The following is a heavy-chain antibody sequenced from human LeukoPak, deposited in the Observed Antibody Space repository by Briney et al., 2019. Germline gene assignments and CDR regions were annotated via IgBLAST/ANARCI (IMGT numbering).Heavy chain of an antibody. D-gene: IGHD3-22*01. CDR1: GYTFTGYY. Sequence: ASVMVSCKASGYTFTGYYMHWVRQAPGQGLEWMGWINPNSGGTNYAQKFQGRVTMTRDTSISTAYMELSRLRSDDTAVYYCAGDGVGYYDSSGYYYFQHWGQGTLVTVSS. V-gene: IGHV1-2*02. CDR3: AGDGVGYYDSSGYYYFQH. CDR2: INPNSGGT. J-gene: IGHJ1*01.